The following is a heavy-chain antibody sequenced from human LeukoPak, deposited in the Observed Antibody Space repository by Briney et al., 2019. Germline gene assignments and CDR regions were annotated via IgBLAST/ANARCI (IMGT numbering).Heavy chain of an antibody. V-gene: IGHV1-46*01. CDR3: ARGPRSSWYDY. Sequence: ASVKVSCKASGYSFTSNYIHWVRQAPGQGLEWMGMIYPRDGSTSYAQKFQGRVTVTRDTSTSTVHMELSGLRSEDTAVYYCARGPRSSWYDYWGQGTLVTVSS. J-gene: IGHJ4*02. CDR1: GYSFTSNY. D-gene: IGHD6-13*01. CDR2: IYPRDGST.